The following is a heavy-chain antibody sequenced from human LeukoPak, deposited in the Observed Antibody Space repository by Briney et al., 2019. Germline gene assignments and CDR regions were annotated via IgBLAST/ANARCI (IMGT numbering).Heavy chain of an antibody. J-gene: IGHJ4*02. CDR1: GGSISSYY. Sequence: SETLSLTCTVSGGSISSYYWSWIRQPPGKGLEWIGYIYYSGSTNYNPSLKSRVTISVDTSKNQFSLKLSSVTAADTAVYYCARRYDSSAYWYYFDYWGQGTLVTVSS. V-gene: IGHV4-59*08. CDR3: ARRYDSSAYWYYFDY. CDR2: IYYSGST. D-gene: IGHD3-22*01.